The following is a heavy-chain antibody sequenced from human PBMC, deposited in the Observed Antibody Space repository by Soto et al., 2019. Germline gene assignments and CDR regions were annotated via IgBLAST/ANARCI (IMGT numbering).Heavy chain of an antibody. D-gene: IGHD3-3*01. V-gene: IGHV1-18*01. J-gene: IGHJ5*02. CDR2: ISAYNGNT. CDR1: GFTFTSYG. CDR3: ARGASTSYYDFWSGSSNWFDP. Sequence: GASVKVSCKASGFTFTSYGISWVRQAPGQGLEWMGWISAYNGNTNYAQKLQGRVTMTTDTSTSTAYMELRSLRSDDTAVYYCARGASTSYYDFWSGSSNWFDPWGQGTLVTVSS.